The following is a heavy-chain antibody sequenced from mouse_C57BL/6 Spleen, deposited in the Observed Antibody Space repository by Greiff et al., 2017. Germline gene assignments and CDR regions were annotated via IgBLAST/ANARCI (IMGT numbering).Heavy chain of an antibody. CDR3: ARLLYSNYDY. CDR1: GFTFSSYT. CDR2: ISGGGGNT. Sequence: EVKLVESGGGLVKPGGSLKLSCAASGFTFSSYTMSWVRQTPEKRLEWVATISGGGGNTYYPDSVKGRVTISRDNAKNTLYLQMSSLRSEDTALYYCARLLYSNYDYWGQGTTLTVSS. J-gene: IGHJ2*01. V-gene: IGHV5-9*01. D-gene: IGHD2-5*01.